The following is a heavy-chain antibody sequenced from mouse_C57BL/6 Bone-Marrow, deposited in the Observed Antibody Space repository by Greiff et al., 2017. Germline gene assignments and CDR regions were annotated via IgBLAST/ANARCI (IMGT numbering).Heavy chain of an antibody. CDR1: CFNIKNTY. CDR3: ASWAFAY. D-gene: IGHD4-1*01. V-gene: IGHV14-3*01. J-gene: IGHJ3*01. CDR2: IDPANGTT. Sequence: VQLQQSVAELVSPGASVTLSCPSSCFNIKNTYLHLVKHMPEQGLEWICRIDPANGTTKYAPKFQGKATITADTSSNTAYLQLSSLTSEDTALYYCASWAFAYGGQGTLVTVSA.